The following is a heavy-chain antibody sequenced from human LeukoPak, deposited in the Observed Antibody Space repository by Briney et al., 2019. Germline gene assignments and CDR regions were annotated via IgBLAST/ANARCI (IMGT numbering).Heavy chain of an antibody. Sequence: SETLFLTCTVSGGSINNGNYYWSWIRQPAGKGLEWIGRIYTSGSTNYIPSLKSRVTISVDTSKNQFSLKLTSVTAADTAVYYCARDSRKAYNSNWPYFDYWGQGTLVTVSS. J-gene: IGHJ4*02. D-gene: IGHD6-13*01. CDR2: IYTSGST. CDR3: ARDSRKAYNSNWPYFDY. CDR1: GGSINNGNYY. V-gene: IGHV4-61*02.